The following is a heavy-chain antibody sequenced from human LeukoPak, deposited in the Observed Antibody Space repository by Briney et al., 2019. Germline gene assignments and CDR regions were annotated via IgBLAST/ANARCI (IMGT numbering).Heavy chain of an antibody. Sequence: GGSLRLSCAASGFTFSTYSMNWVRQAPGKGLEWVSSISSGSSYIYYADSVKGRFIISRDNAKSSLYLQVNSLGAEDTAVYYCAKDRRLAAFDYGGQGTLVTVSS. CDR3: AKDRRLAAFDY. J-gene: IGHJ4*02. CDR1: GFTFSTYS. V-gene: IGHV3-21*04. CDR2: ISSGSSYI. D-gene: IGHD6-25*01.